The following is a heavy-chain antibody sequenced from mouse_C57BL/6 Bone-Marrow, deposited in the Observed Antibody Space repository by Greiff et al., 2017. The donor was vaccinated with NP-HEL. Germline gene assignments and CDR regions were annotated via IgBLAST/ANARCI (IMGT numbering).Heavy chain of an antibody. CDR3: ARGPI. J-gene: IGHJ2*01. V-gene: IGHV1-76*01. CDR1: GYTFTDYY. Sequence: VQLQESGAELVRPGASVKLSCKASGYTFTDYYINWVKQRPGQGLEWIARIYPGSGNTYYNEKFKGKATLTAEKSSSTAYMQLSSLTSEDSAVYFCARGPIWGQGTTLTVSS. CDR2: IYPGSGNT. D-gene: IGHD5-1*01.